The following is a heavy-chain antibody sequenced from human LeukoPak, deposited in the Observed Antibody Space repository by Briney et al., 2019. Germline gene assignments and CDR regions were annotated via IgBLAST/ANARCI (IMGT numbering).Heavy chain of an antibody. D-gene: IGHD5-18*01. CDR3: AHINADTTIVPDS. Sequence: SGPTLVKPTQTLTLTCTFSGFSLTTRGLGVGWIRQPPVKALEWLALIYCNDDKTYIPSMKSRLTITKDTSKNQVVLTMTNMDPVDTATYFCAHINADTTIVPDSWGQGTLVIVSS. J-gene: IGHJ4*02. V-gene: IGHV2-5*01. CDR1: GFSLTTRGLG. CDR2: IYCNDDK.